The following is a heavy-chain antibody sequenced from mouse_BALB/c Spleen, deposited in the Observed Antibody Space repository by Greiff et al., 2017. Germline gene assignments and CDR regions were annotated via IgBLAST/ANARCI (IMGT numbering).Heavy chain of an antibody. V-gene: IGHV3-8*02. CDR2: ISYSGST. J-gene: IGHJ4*01. CDR1: GDSITSGY. CDR3: ARYPRFHYAMDY. Sequence: EVQLQQSGPSLVKPSQTLSLTCSVTGDSITSGYWNWIRKFPGNKLEYMGYISYSGSTYYNPSLKSRISITRDTSKNQYYLQLNSVTTEDTATYYCARYPRFHYAMDYWGQGTSVTVSS.